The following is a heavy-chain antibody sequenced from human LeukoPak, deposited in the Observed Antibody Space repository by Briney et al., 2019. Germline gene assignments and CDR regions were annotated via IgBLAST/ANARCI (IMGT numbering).Heavy chain of an antibody. CDR2: IYTSGST. Sequence: PSETLSLTCTVSGDSISSYYWSWIRQPAGKGLEWIGRIYTSGSTNYNPSLKSRVTISVDKSKNQFSLKLSSVTAADTAVYYCARLYYDILTGYYKGLDYWGQGTLVTVSS. CDR3: ARLYYDILTGYYKGLDY. D-gene: IGHD3-9*01. V-gene: IGHV4-4*07. CDR1: GDSISSYY. J-gene: IGHJ4*02.